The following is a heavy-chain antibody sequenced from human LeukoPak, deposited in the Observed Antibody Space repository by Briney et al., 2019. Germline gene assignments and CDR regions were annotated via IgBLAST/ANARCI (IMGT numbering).Heavy chain of an antibody. CDR1: GYTFTSYG. Sequence: ASVKVSCKASGYTFTSYGISWVRQAPGQGLEWMGWISAYNGNTNYAQKLQGRVTMTTDTSTSTAYMELRSLRSDDTAVYYCARDDYCDSSGPLSVWGQGTTVTVSS. D-gene: IGHD3-22*01. J-gene: IGHJ6*02. CDR3: ARDDYCDSSGPLSV. CDR2: ISAYNGNT. V-gene: IGHV1-18*01.